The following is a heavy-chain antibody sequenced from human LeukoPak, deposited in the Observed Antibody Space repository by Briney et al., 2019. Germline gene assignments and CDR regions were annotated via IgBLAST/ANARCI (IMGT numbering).Heavy chain of an antibody. V-gene: IGHV3-48*01. D-gene: IGHD6-13*01. J-gene: IGHJ4*02. CDR3: ARDVGSNWYERFDD. Sequence: GGSLRLSCAASGFTFSSFSMNWVRQAPGKGLEWVSYISSRSNTIYYTESVKGRFTISRDNSKNTLYLQMNSLRAEDTSVYYCARDVGSNWYERFDDWGQGTLVTVSS. CDR2: ISSRSNTI. CDR1: GFTFSSFS.